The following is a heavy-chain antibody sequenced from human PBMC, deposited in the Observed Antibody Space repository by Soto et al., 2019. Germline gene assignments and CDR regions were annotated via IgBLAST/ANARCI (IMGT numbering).Heavy chain of an antibody. CDR1: GYTLTELS. Sequence: GASVKVSCKVSGYTLTELSMHWVRQAPGKGLEWMGGFDPEDGETIYAQKFQGRVTMTEDTSTDTAYMELSSLRSEDTAVYYCATDRNYYYDSSGPFSTLGYWGQGTLVTVSS. D-gene: IGHD3-22*01. CDR3: ATDRNYYYDSSGPFSTLGY. V-gene: IGHV1-24*01. CDR2: FDPEDGET. J-gene: IGHJ4*02.